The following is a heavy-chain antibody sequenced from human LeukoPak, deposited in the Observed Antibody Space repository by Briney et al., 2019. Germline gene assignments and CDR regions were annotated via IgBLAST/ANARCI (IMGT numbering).Heavy chain of an antibody. CDR1: GVTFSSYA. V-gene: IGHV3-30*04. J-gene: IGHJ4*02. CDR3: ALTDYGDY. CDR2: ISYDGSSK. Sequence: PGGSLRLSCAASGVTFSSYAMHWVRQAPGKGLEWVAIISYDGSSKYYVDSVKGRFTISRDNSKNTLYLQMSSLRPEDTAVYYCALTDYGDYWGQGTLVTVSS. D-gene: IGHD4-17*01.